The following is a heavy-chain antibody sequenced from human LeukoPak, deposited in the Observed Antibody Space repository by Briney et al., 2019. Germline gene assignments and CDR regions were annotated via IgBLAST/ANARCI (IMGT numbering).Heavy chain of an antibody. D-gene: IGHD2-15*01. CDR1: GFTVSSNY. CDR2: IYSGGST. V-gene: IGHV3-53*01. Sequence: GGSLRLSCAASGFTVSSNYMSWVRQAPGKGLEWVSVIYSGGSTYYADSVKGRFTISRDNSKNTLYLQMNSLRAEDTAVYYCAKAAVAQYCSGGSCYSHYWGQGTLVTVSS. CDR3: AKAAVAQYCSGGSCYSHY. J-gene: IGHJ4*02.